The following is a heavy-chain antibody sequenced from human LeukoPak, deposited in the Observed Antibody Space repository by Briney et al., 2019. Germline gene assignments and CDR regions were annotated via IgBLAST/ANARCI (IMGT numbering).Heavy chain of an antibody. CDR1: GGFNTHYY. CDR2: IYHSGST. CDR3: ARGPGYTSGWYKDY. V-gene: IGHV4-59*12. J-gene: IGHJ4*02. Sequence: SETLSLTCSVSGGFNTHYYWTWIRQPPGKELEWIGYIYHSGSTKYNPSLKSRVTISVDTSENQFSLKLSSMTAADTAVYYCARGPGYTSGWYKDYWGQGTLVTVSS. D-gene: IGHD6-19*01.